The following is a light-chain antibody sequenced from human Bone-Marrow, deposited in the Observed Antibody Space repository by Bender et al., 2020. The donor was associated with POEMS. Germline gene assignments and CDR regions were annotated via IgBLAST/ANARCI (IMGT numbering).Light chain of an antibody. CDR1: SSNTGSGYD. CDR3: CSFVGSYTLI. V-gene: IGLV1-40*01. CDR2: GYN. J-gene: IGLJ2*01. Sequence: QSVLTQPPSVSGAPGQRVTISCTGSSSNTGSGYDINWYQHLPGTAPKLLIYGYNNRPSGVPDRFSGSKSGTSASLAITGLQAEDEGDYYCCSFVGSYTLIFGGGTKLTVL.